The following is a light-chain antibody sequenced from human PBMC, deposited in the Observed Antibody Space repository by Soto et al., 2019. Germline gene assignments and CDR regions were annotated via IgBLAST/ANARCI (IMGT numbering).Light chain of an antibody. CDR2: DAS. CDR1: QSVSSY. CDR3: QQYDSGWT. V-gene: IGKV3-11*01. Sequence: EIVLTQSPATLSLSPGERATLSCRASQSVSSYLAWYQQKPGQAPRLLIYDASNRATGIPARFSGSGSGTDFTLTISRLEPEDFALYYCQQYDSGWTFGQGTKVEMK. J-gene: IGKJ1*01.